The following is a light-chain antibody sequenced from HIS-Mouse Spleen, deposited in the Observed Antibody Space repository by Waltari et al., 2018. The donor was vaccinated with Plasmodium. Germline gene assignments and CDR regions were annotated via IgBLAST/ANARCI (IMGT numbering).Light chain of an antibody. CDR2: GAS. Sequence: EIVMTQSPATLSVSPGERATLSCRASQSVSSNLAWYQQKPGQPPRLLIYGASPRATGIPARFSGSGSGTEFTLTISSLQSEDFAVYYCQQYNNWSFTFGPGTKVDIK. CDR3: QQYNNWSFT. CDR1: QSVSSN. V-gene: IGKV3-15*01. J-gene: IGKJ3*01.